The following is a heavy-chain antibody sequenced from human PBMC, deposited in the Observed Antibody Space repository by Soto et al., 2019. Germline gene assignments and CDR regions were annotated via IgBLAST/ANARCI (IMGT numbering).Heavy chain of an antibody. Sequence: GGSLRLSCAASGFTFSSYWMHWVRQAPGKGLVWVSRINSDGSSTSYADSVKGRFTISRDNAKNTLYLQMNSLRAEDTAVYYCARSPNYYYYMDVWGKGTTVTVSS. CDR3: ARSPNYYYYMDV. V-gene: IGHV3-74*01. J-gene: IGHJ6*03. CDR1: GFTFSSYW. CDR2: INSDGSST.